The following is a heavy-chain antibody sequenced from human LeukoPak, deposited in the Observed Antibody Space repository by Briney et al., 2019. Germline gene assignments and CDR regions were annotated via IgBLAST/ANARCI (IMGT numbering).Heavy chain of an antibody. Sequence: GGSLRLSCAASGLTVSNNYMNWVRQAPGKGLEWVSVIYSGSSTYYADSVKGRFTISRDSSKNTLYLQMNSLRADDTAVYYCARDLPPDYWGQGTLVTVSS. J-gene: IGHJ4*02. CDR1: GLTVSNNY. CDR2: IYSGSST. CDR3: ARDLPPDY. V-gene: IGHV3-53*01.